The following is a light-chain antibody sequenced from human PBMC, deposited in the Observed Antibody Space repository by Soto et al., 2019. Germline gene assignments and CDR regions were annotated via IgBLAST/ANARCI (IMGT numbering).Light chain of an antibody. CDR3: QPSYSTPPT. J-gene: IGKJ3*01. Sequence: DIQMTQSPSSLSASVGDRVTITCRASQSISSYLNWYQQKPGKVPKLLIYAATSLQSGVPSRFSGSGSGTDFTLTISSLQPDDFETYYCQPSYSTPPTLGHGTKVDI. V-gene: IGKV1-39*01. CDR1: QSISSY. CDR2: AAT.